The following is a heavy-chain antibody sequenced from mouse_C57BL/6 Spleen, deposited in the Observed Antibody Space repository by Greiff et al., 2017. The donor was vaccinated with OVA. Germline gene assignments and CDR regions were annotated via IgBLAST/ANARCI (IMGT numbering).Heavy chain of an antibody. CDR2: INPSNGDT. D-gene: IGHD4-1*01. CDR3: ATLTFDY. CDR1: GYAFSSYW. J-gene: IGHJ2*01. Sequence: QVQLQQSGAELVKPGASVKLSCKASGYAFSSYWMNWVKQRPGSGLEWIGHINPSNGDTNYNGKFKSKATLTADKSSSTAYMQLSSLTSEDSAVYFCATLTFDYWGQGTTLTVSS. V-gene: IGHV1-80*01.